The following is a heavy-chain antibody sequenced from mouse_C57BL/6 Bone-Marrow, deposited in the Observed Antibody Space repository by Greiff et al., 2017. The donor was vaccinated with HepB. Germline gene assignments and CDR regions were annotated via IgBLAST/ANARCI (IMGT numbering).Heavy chain of an antibody. CDR3: ARDYGYGAWFAY. J-gene: IGHJ3*01. D-gene: IGHD2-2*01. Sequence: QVQLQQSGAELVKPGASVKMSCKASGYTFTSYWITWVKQRPGQGLEWIGDIYPGSGSTNYNEKFKSKATLTVDTSSSTAYMQLSSLTSEDSAVYYCARDYGYGAWFAYWGQGTLVTVSA. CDR1: GYTFTSYW. CDR2: IYPGSGST. V-gene: IGHV1-55*01.